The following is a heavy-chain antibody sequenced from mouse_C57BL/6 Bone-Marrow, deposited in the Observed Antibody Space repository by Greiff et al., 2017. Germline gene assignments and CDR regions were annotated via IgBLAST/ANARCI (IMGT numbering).Heavy chain of an antibody. CDR3: ARGGIYYDSYYAMDY. Sequence: EVQLVESEGGLVQPGSSMKLSCTASGFTFSDYYMAWVRQVPEKGLEWVANINYDGSSTYYLDSLKSRFIISRDNAKNILYLQMSSLKSEDTATYYCARGGIYYDSYYAMDYWGQGTSVTVSS. J-gene: IGHJ4*01. D-gene: IGHD2-4*01. CDR1: GFTFSDYY. CDR2: INYDGSST. V-gene: IGHV5-16*01.